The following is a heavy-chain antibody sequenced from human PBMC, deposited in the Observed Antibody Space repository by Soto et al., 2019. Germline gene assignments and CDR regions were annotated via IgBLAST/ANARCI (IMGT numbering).Heavy chain of an antibody. Sequence: PSETLSLTCTVSGGSISSYYWGWIRQPPGKGLEWIGYIYYSGSTNYNPSLKSRVTISVDTSKNQFSLKLSSVTAADTAVYYCARHLAFCGGDCVKDAFDIWGQGTMVTVSS. D-gene: IGHD2-21*01. J-gene: IGHJ3*02. CDR1: GGSISSYY. V-gene: IGHV4-59*08. CDR3: ARHLAFCGGDCVKDAFDI. CDR2: IYYSGST.